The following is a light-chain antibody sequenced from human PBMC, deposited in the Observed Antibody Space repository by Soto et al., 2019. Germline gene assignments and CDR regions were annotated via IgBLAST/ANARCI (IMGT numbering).Light chain of an antibody. CDR3: SSYAGSTNLI. J-gene: IGLJ2*01. CDR1: SGNVGGYDY. CDR2: DVN. V-gene: IGLV2-8*01. Sequence: QSALTQPPSASGSPGQSVTISCTGTSGNVGGYDYVSWYQQHPGKVPKLIISDVNKRPSGVPDRFSGSKSGNTASLTVSGLQAEDEADYYCSSYAGSTNLIFGGGTKVTVL.